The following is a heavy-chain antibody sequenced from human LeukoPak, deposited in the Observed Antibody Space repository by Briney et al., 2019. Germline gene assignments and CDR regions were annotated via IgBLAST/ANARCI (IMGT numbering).Heavy chain of an antibody. V-gene: IGHV1-2*06. CDR1: GYTFTGYH. CDR3: ARDYCSSTSCLFDY. CDR2: INPNSGDT. J-gene: IGHJ4*02. D-gene: IGHD2-2*01. Sequence: APVKVSCKASGYTFTGYHMQWVRQAPGQGLEWMGRINPNSGDTNYAQKFQGRVTMTRDTSISTAYMELSRLRSDDTAVYYCARDYCSSTSCLFDYWGQGTLVTVSS.